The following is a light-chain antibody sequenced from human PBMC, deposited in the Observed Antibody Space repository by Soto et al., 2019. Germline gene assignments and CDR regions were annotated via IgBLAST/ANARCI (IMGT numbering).Light chain of an antibody. CDR3: CLYVGATTYV. CDR2: EGH. CDR1: SGYVGTYSL. J-gene: IGLJ1*01. Sequence: QSALAQPASVSGSPGQSIPISCTGASGYVGTYSLVSWYQQHPGKAPKVVIYEGHKRPSGVPDRFSGSTSVNTASLTISGLQTDDEADYYCCLYVGATTYVFGTG. V-gene: IGLV2-23*01.